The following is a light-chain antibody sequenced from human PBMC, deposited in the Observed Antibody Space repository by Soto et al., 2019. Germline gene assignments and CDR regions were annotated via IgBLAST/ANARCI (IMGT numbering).Light chain of an antibody. Sequence: EIVLTKSPGTLSLSPGERATFSCRASQSVSSNYLAWYQQKPAQAPRLLIYGAFKRATGIPDRFSGSGSGTDFTLTISRMEPEDFAVYCCQQYGSSPRTFGQGTKVDIK. CDR2: GAF. CDR1: QSVSSNY. CDR3: QQYGSSPRT. J-gene: IGKJ1*01. V-gene: IGKV3-20*01.